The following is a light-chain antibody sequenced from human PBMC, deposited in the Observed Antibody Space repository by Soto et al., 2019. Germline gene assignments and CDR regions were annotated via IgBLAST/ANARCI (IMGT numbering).Light chain of an antibody. CDR2: WAS. V-gene: IGKV4-1*01. J-gene: IGKJ1*01. CDR3: QQYYSTLTWT. Sequence: DIVMTQSPDSPAVSLGERATINCKSSQSVLYSSNNKNYLAWYQQKPGQPPKLLIYWASTRESGVPDRFSGSGSGTDFTLTISSLQAEDVAVYYCQQYYSTLTWTFGQGTKVEIK. CDR1: QSVLYSSNNKNY.